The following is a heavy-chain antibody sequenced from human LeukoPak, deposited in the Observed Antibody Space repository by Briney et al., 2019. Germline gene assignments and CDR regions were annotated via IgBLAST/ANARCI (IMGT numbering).Heavy chain of an antibody. CDR1: GGSICCYY. D-gene: IGHD5-18*01. CDR3: AGYSPNYGMDV. CDR2: IYYSGST. V-gene: IGHV4-59*08. J-gene: IGHJ6*02. Sequence: SETLSLTCTVSGGSICCYYWSWIRQPPGKGLEWIGYIYYSGSTNYNPSLKSRVTISVDTSKNQFSLKLSSVTAADTAVYYCAGYSPNYGMDVWGQGTTVTVSS.